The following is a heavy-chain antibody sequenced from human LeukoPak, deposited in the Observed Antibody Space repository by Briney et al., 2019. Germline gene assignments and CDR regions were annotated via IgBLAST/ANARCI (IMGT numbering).Heavy chain of an antibody. J-gene: IGHJ6*02. V-gene: IGHV3-30*03. CDR1: GFTFSSYG. CDR3: AREYSSGWDYYYGMDV. CDR2: ISYDGSNK. D-gene: IGHD6-19*01. Sequence: GGSLRLSCAASGFTFSSYGMHWVRQAPGKGLEWVAVISYDGSNKYYADSVKGRFTISRDNSKNTLYLQMNSLRAEDTAVYYCAREYSSGWDYYYGMDVWGQGTTVTVSS.